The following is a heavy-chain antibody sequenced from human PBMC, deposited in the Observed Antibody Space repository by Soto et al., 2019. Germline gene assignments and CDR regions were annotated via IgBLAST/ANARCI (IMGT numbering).Heavy chain of an antibody. J-gene: IGHJ5*02. D-gene: IGHD3-22*01. CDR3: ARDLITMIVVVDNWFDP. V-gene: IGHV4-38-2*02. Sequence: TLSLTCAVSGYSISSGYYWGWIRQPPGKGLEWIGSIYHSGSTYYNPSLKSRVTISVDTSKNQFSLKLSSVTAADTAVYYCARDLITMIVVVDNWFDPWGQGTLVTVSS. CDR1: GYSISSGYY. CDR2: IYHSGST.